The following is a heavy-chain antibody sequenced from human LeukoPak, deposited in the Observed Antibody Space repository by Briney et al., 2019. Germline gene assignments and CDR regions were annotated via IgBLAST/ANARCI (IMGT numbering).Heavy chain of an antibody. CDR3: ARWSVTSVAFDY. V-gene: IGHV4-39*07. J-gene: IGHJ4*02. D-gene: IGHD6-19*01. CDR2: IYHSEST. CDR1: GGSISSSNYY. Sequence: KPSETLSLTCTVSGGSISSSNYYWGWIRQPPGKGLEWIGDIYHSESTNYNPSLKSRVTISVDISKNQFSLKLSSVTAADTAVYYCARWSVTSVAFDYWGQGTLVTVSS.